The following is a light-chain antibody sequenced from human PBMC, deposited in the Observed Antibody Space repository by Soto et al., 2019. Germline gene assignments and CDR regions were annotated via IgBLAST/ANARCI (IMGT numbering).Light chain of an antibody. V-gene: IGKV1-5*01. CDR1: QSIRTW. J-gene: IGKJ1*01. CDR2: DAS. Sequence: DIQMTQSPSTLSASVGDRVTITCRASQSIRTWLAWYQQKPGKAPKLLIYDASSLKSGVPSRFSGGGSGTEFTLTISRLQPDDFTTYYCQQYTTNPWTFGQGTKVDIK. CDR3: QQYTTNPWT.